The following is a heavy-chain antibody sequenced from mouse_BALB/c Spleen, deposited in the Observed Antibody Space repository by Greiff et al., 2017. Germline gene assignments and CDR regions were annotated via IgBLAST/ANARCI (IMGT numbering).Heavy chain of an antibody. CDR3: ARAGYDDGAWFAY. Sequence: VQRVESGPGLVAPSQSLSITCTVSGFSLSRYSVHWVRQPPGKGLEWLGMIWGGGSTDYNSALKSRLSISKDNSKSQVFLKMNSLQTDDTAMYYCARAGYDDGAWFAYWGQGTLVTVSA. CDR1: GFSLSRYS. CDR2: IWGGGST. D-gene: IGHD2-14*01. J-gene: IGHJ3*01. V-gene: IGHV2-6-4*01.